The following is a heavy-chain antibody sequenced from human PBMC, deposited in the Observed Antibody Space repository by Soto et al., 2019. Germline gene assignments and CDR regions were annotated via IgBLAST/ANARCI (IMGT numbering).Heavy chain of an antibody. Sequence: ASVNVSCKASGYTFTSYGISWVRQAPGQGLEWMGWISAYNGNTNYAQKLQGRVTMTTDTSTSTAYMELRSLRSDDTAVYYCARDPTYSSSWKTRKFDYWGQGTLVTVSS. CDR1: GYTFTSYG. V-gene: IGHV1-18*01. D-gene: IGHD6-13*01. CDR3: ARDPTYSSSWKTRKFDY. J-gene: IGHJ4*02. CDR2: ISAYNGNT.